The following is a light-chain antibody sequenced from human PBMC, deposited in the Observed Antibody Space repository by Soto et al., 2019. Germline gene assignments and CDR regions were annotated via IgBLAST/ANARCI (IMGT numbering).Light chain of an antibody. CDR3: SSYTSSNTLV. Sequence: QSVLTQPASVSGSPGQSITISCTGTSSDVGAYNYVSWYQQHPGKAPKLMIFVVSDRPSGVSNRFSGSKSGNTASLTISGLQAEDEADYYCSSYTSSNTLVFGGGTKLTVL. J-gene: IGLJ2*01. V-gene: IGLV2-14*01. CDR1: SSDVGAYNY. CDR2: VVS.